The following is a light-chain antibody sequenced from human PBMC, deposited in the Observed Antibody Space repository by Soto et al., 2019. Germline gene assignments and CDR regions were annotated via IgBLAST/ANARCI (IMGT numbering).Light chain of an antibody. V-gene: IGKV3-20*01. Sequence: EIVLTQSPGTLSLSPGERATLSCRASQSISSNYLVWYQQKPGQAPRLLIYGASSRATGIPDRFSGSGSGTDFTLTISRLEPEDFAVYYCQQYGSSPLTFGGVTKVDIK. CDR3: QQYGSSPLT. CDR2: GAS. CDR1: QSISSNY. J-gene: IGKJ4*01.